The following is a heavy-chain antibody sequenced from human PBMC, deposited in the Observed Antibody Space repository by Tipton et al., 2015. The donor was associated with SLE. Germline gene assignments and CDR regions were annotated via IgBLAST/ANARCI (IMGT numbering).Heavy chain of an antibody. Sequence: QLVQSGAEVKKPGSSVKVSCKASGGTFSSYAISWVRQAPGQGLEWMGGIIPIFGTANYAQKFQGRVTITTDESTSTAYMDLSSLRSEGTAVYYCASLRLASAGIVVVPAAIAFDIWGQGTMVTVSS. V-gene: IGHV1-69*05. D-gene: IGHD2-2*01. CDR2: IIPIFGTA. CDR1: GGTFSSYA. J-gene: IGHJ3*02. CDR3: ASLRLASAGIVVVPAAIAFDI.